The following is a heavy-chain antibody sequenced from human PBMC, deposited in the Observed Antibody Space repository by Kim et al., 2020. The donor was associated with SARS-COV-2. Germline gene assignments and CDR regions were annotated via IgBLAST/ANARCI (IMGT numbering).Heavy chain of an antibody. V-gene: IGHV5-51*01. D-gene: IGHD6-19*01. J-gene: IGHJ3*02. CDR3: ARRSSVVAGTYAFDI. Sequence: PSFQGQVTISADKSISTACLQWSSLKASDTAMYYCARRSSVVAGTYAFDIWGQGTMVTVSS.